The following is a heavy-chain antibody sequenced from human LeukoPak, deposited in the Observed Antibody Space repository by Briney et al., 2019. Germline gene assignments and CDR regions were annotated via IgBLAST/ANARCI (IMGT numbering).Heavy chain of an antibody. J-gene: IGHJ6*03. V-gene: IGHV3-7*01. CDR1: GFTFSSYW. Sequence: GGFLRLSCAASGFTFSSYWMSWVRQAPGKGLEWVANIKQDGSEKYYVDSVKGRFTISRDNAKNSLYLQMNSLRAEDTAVYYCASHQLYYYYYMDVWGKGTTVTISS. CDR2: IKQDGSEK. D-gene: IGHD2-2*01. CDR3: ASHQLYYYYYMDV.